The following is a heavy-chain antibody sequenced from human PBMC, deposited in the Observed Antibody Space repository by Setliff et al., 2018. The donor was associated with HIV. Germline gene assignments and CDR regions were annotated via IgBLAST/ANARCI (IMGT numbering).Heavy chain of an antibody. D-gene: IGHD2-15*01. J-gene: IGHJ3*02. CDR3: ARDSGWSAFDM. CDR1: GFTFSRSW. V-gene: IGHV3-7*03. CDR2: MNTDGSVK. Sequence: PGGSLRLSCVASGFTFSRSWMDWVRQAPGKGLEWVASMNTDGSVKYHVDSARGRFTISRDNTKNSLYLQMNSLRVEDTAVYYCARDSGWSAFDMWGQGTMVTVSS.